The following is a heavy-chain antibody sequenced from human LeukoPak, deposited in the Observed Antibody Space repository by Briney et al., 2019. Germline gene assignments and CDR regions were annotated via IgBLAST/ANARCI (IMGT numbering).Heavy chain of an antibody. CDR2: ISVSGHRT. J-gene: IGHJ4*02. CDR3: ARAWFGQGRVD. CDR1: GFTFSSYS. V-gene: IGHV3-23*01. Sequence: GGSLRLSCAASGFTFSSYSMSWVRQAPGKGLEWISGISVSGHRTYHAASVKGRFTISRDNSNNMVYLQMNSLRAEDTAVYYCARAWFGQGRVDWGQGTLVTVSS. D-gene: IGHD3-10*01.